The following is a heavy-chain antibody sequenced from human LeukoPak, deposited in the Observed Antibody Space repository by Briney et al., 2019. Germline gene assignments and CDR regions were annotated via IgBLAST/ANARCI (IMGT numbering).Heavy chain of an antibody. V-gene: IGHV3-11*05. CDR1: GFTFSDYY. CDR2: ISTNSSYT. J-gene: IGHJ6*02. D-gene: IGHD6-19*01. CDR3: AKERAVAGTEIYYYYGMDV. Sequence: GGSLRLSCAASGFTFSDYYMSWIRQAPGKGLEWISYISTNSSYTNYADSVKGRFTISRDNAKNSLYLQMNSLRAGDTAVYYCAKERAVAGTEIYYYYGMDVWGQGTTVTVPS.